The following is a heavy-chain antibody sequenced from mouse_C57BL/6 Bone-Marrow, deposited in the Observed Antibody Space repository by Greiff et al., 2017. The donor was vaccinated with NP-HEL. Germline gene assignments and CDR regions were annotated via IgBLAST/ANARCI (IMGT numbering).Heavy chain of an antibody. CDR3: ARDPYYDYVSYAMDY. CDR1: GYTFTSYW. J-gene: IGHJ4*01. D-gene: IGHD2-4*01. V-gene: IGHV1-64*01. Sequence: QVQLQQPGAELVKPGASVKLSCKASGYTFTSYWMHWVKPRPGQGLEWIGMIHPNSGSTNYNEKFKSKATLTVDKSSSTADMQLSSLTSEDSAVYYCARDPYYDYVSYAMDYWGQGTSVTVSS. CDR2: IHPNSGST.